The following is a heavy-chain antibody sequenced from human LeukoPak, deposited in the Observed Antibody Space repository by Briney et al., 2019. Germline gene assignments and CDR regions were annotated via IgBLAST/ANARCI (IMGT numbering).Heavy chain of an antibody. CDR2: IIPIFGTA. V-gene: IGHV1-69*05. D-gene: IGHD5-24*01. CDR3: ARGRDGYNQYDY. CDR1: GGTFISYA. Sequence: ASVKVSCKASGGTFISYAISWVRQAPGQGLEWMGRIIPIFGTANYAQKFQGRVTITTDESTSTAYMELSSLRSEDTAVYYCARGRDGYNQYDYWGQGTLVTVSS. J-gene: IGHJ4*02.